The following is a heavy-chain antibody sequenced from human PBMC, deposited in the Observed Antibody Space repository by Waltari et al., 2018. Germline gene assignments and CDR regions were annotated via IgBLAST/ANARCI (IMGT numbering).Heavy chain of an antibody. Sequence: APGKGLGWVSTISGNGGRTYYADSVKGRFTISRDNSKNTLYLQMNSLRAEDTAVYYCAKRGVFGSGSYFKNNWFDSWGQGTLVTVSS. J-gene: IGHJ5*01. CDR3: AKRGVFGSGSYFKNNWFDS. V-gene: IGHV3-23*01. CDR2: ISGNGGRT. D-gene: IGHD3-10*01.